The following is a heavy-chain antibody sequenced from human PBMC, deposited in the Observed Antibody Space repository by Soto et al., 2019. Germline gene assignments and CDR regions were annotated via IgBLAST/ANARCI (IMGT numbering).Heavy chain of an antibody. J-gene: IGHJ4*02. Sequence: GASVKVSCKASGGTFSSYAISWVRQAPGQGLEWMGGIIPIFGTANYAQKFQGRVTITADESTSTAYMELSSLRSEDTAVYYCARELGYYYDSSGYYPFGYWGQGTLVTVSS. D-gene: IGHD3-22*01. V-gene: IGHV1-69*13. CDR3: ARELGYYYDSSGYYPFGY. CDR2: IIPIFGTA. CDR1: GGTFSSYA.